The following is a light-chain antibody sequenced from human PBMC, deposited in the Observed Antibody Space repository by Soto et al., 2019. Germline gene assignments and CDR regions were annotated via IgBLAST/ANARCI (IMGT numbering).Light chain of an antibody. CDR3: AAWDDRLSGPV. CDR1: SSNIGSNY. Sequence: QSVLTQSPSASGTPGQRVTISCSGSSSNIGSNYVYWYQHLPGTAPKLLIYRNNQRPSGVPDRFSGSQSGTSASLAISVLRSEDEADYYCAAWDDRLSGPVFVGGTKLTVL. J-gene: IGLJ2*01. CDR2: RNN. V-gene: IGLV1-47*01.